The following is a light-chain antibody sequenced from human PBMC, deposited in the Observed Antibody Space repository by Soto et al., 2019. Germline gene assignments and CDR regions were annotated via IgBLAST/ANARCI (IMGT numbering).Light chain of an antibody. Sequence: QSALTQPASASGSPGQSITISCTGTSNDIGSFNYVSWYQQHPGKAPKLVLYDVSNRPSGISNRFSASKSGTTASLTISGLQAEDEADYYCTSCTTSSTLLVFGGGTKLTVL. V-gene: IGLV2-14*01. CDR3: TSCTTSSTLLV. CDR2: DVS. J-gene: IGLJ2*01. CDR1: SNDIGSFNY.